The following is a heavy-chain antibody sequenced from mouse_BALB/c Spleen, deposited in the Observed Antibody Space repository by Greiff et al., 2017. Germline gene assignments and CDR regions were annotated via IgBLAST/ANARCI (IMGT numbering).Heavy chain of an antibody. CDR2: ISSGGSYT. J-gene: IGHJ1*01. CDR1: GFTFSSYG. CDR3: ARHGHYGSSYGYFDV. D-gene: IGHD1-1*01. Sequence: EVQLVESGGDLVKPGGSLKLSCAASGFTFSSYGMSWVRQTPDKRLEWVATISSGGSYTYYPDSVKGRFTISRDNAKNTLYLQMSSLKSEDTAMYYCARHGHYGSSYGYFDVWGAGTTVTVSS. V-gene: IGHV5-6*01.